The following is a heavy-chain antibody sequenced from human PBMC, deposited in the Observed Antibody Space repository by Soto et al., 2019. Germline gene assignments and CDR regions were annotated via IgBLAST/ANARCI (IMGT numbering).Heavy chain of an antibody. CDR2: INQDGSAK. J-gene: IGHJ4*02. Sequence: EVRMVASGGGVVQPGESLRLSCAASGFTFSNQWMSWVRQAPGKGLEWVANINQDGSAKAHVGSVEGRFTISRDNAKTPLYLQMNSLIVEDTAVYYCARGPFWGQGTRVTVSS. V-gene: IGHV3-7*01. D-gene: IGHD3-3*02. CDR1: GFTFSNQW. CDR3: ARGPF.